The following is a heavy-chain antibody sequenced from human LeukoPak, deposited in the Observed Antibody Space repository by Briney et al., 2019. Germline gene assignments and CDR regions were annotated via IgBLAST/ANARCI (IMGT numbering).Heavy chain of an antibody. CDR3: ARDLSSSWYGGSNWFDP. CDR2: ISSSGSTI. V-gene: IGHV3-48*03. Sequence: GGSLRLSCAASGFTFSSYEMNWVRQAPGQGLEWVSYISSSGSTIYYADSVKGRFTISRDNAKNSLYLQMNSLRAEDTAVYYCARDLSSSWYGGSNWFDPWGQGTLVTVSS. D-gene: IGHD6-13*01. CDR1: GFTFSSYE. J-gene: IGHJ5*02.